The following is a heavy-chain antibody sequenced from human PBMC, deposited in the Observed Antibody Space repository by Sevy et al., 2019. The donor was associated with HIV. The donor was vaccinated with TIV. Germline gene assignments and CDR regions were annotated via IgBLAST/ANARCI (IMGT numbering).Heavy chain of an antibody. CDR2: ISLSGSTI. Sequence: GGSLRLSCAASGFTFSNYFMSWIRQAPGKGLEWISYISLSGSTIYYADSVKGRFTISRDNAENSLYLQMNSLRAEDTAVYYCARENRQCTNVVCYGYYGMDVWGQGTTVTVS. CDR1: GFTFSNYF. CDR3: ARENRQCTNVVCYGYYGMDV. D-gene: IGHD2-8*01. J-gene: IGHJ6*02. V-gene: IGHV3-11*01.